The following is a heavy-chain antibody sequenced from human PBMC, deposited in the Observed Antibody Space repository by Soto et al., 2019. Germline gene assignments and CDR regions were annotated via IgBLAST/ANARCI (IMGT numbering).Heavy chain of an antibody. Sequence: PSETLSLTCTVSGDSISSGDYYWSWIRQPPGKGLEWIGEIYHSGSTNYNPSLKSRVTISVDKSKNQFSLKLSSVTAADTAVYYCAREGYSSGYYYYYGMDVWGQGTTVTVSS. D-gene: IGHD3-22*01. CDR2: IYHSGST. V-gene: IGHV4-61*08. J-gene: IGHJ6*02. CDR1: GDSISSGDYY. CDR3: AREGYSSGYYYYYGMDV.